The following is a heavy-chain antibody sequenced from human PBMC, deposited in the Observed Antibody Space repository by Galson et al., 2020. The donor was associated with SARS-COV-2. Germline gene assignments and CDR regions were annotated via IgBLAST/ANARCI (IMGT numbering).Heavy chain of an antibody. J-gene: IGHJ3*02. CDR2: IYYSGST. D-gene: IGHD3-22*01. CDR3: ARHELGRITIIVVAPWAFDI. CDR1: GGSISSYY. V-gene: IGHV4-59*08. Sequence: ETSETLSLTCTVSGGSISSYYWSWIRQPPGKGLEWIGYIYYSGSTNYNPSLKSRVTISVDTSKNQFSLKLSSVTAADTAVYYCARHELGRITIIVVAPWAFDIWGQGTMVTVSS.